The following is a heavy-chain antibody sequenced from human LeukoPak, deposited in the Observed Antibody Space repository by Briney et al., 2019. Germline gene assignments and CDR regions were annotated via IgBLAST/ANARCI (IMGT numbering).Heavy chain of an antibody. CDR3: ARDYFWAVAGSQAFDI. V-gene: IGHV1-2*02. Sequence: ASVKVSCKASGCTFTGYYMHWVRQAPGPGLEWMAWINPNSGGTNYAQKFQGRVTMTRDTSISTAYMELSRLRSDDTAVYYCARDYFWAVAGSQAFDIWGQGTMVTVSS. CDR2: INPNSGGT. J-gene: IGHJ3*02. CDR1: GCTFTGYY. D-gene: IGHD6-19*01.